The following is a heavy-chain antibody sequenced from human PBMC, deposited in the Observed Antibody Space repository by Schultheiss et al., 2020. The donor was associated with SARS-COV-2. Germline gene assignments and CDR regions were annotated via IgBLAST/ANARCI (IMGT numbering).Heavy chain of an antibody. CDR3: AIVPGIVGATEQGGD. Sequence: GGSLRLSCAASGFTFSSYGMHWVRQAPGKGLEWVAVIWYDGSNKYYADSVKGRFTISRDNSKNTLYLQMNSLRAKDTAVYYCAIVPGIVGATEQGGDWGQGTLVTVSS. J-gene: IGHJ4*02. CDR1: GFTFSSYG. D-gene: IGHD1-26*01. CDR2: IWYDGSNK. V-gene: IGHV3-33*01.